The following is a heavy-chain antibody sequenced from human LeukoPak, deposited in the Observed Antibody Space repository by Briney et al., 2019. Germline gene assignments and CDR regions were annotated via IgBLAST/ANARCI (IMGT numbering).Heavy chain of an antibody. V-gene: IGHV3-53*01. CDR3: VRNSGELGD. CDR2: IYSGGST. J-gene: IGHJ4*02. Sequence: PGGSLRLSCAASGFIVSNNYMSWVRRAAGKGLEWVALIYSGGSTYYADSVKGRFTISRDNSKNTLHLQMNSLRAEDTAVYYCVRNSGELGDWGQGTLVTVSS. D-gene: IGHD2-21*01. CDR1: GFIVSNNY.